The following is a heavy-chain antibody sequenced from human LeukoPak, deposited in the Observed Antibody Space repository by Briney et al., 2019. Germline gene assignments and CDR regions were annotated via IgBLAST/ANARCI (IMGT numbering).Heavy chain of an antibody. CDR1: GFTFSSYW. Sequence: GGSLRLSCAASGFTFSSYWMHWVRQGPGKGLVWVSRINSDGSSTTYADSVKGRFTISRDNAKNTFFLQMNSLRAEDTAVYYCARGNWNGLLFDYWGQGTLVTVSS. CDR2: INSDGSST. D-gene: IGHD1-20*01. V-gene: IGHV3-74*01. CDR3: ARGNWNGLLFDY. J-gene: IGHJ4*02.